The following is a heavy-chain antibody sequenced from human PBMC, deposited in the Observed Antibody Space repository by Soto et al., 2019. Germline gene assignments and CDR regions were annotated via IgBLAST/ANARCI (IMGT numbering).Heavy chain of an antibody. Sequence: QVQLVESGGGVVQPGKSLRLSCVASGFTFSNYGMHWVRQAPGKGLEWVAVISYDGGNKYYTDSVKGRFTISRDNSNNTLYLQMNSLRAEDTAVYYCATGRGYCISTSCPPGDYWGQGTLVTVSS. J-gene: IGHJ4*02. D-gene: IGHD2-2*01. CDR3: ATGRGYCISTSCPPGDY. CDR2: ISYDGGNK. CDR1: GFTFSNYG. V-gene: IGHV3-30*03.